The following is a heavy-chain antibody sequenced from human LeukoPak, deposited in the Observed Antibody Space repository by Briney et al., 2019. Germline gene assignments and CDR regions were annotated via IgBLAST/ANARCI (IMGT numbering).Heavy chain of an antibody. CDR1: EYTFTGYH. Sequence: ASVKVSCKASEYTFTGYHMHWVRQAPGQGLEWMGWINPNSGDANYAQKFQGRATMTRDTSISTAYMELSSLRSDDTAVYYCATIMGSQSMEDNWDQGTLVTVSS. V-gene: IGHV1-2*02. CDR2: INPNSGDA. J-gene: IGHJ4*02. CDR3: ATIMGSQSMEDN. D-gene: IGHD2/OR15-2a*01.